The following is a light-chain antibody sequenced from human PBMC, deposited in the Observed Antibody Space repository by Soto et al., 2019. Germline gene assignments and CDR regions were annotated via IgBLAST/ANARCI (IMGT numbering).Light chain of an antibody. Sequence: DIQMTQSPSFVSASVGDRVTITCRASQGISNWLAWYQQKPGKAPKLLIYATSNLQGGVPSRFSGSGSGTDFTLTIGSLQPEDSGTYYCQQSSSFPLPFGPGTKVDIK. J-gene: IGKJ3*01. CDR3: QQSSSFPLP. CDR1: QGISNW. V-gene: IGKV1-12*01. CDR2: ATS.